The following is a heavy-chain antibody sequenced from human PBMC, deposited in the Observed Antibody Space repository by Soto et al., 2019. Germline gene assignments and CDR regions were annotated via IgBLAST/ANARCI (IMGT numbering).Heavy chain of an antibody. CDR1: GFTFSSYG. Sequence: QVQLVESGGGVVQPGRSLRLSCAASGFTFSSYGMHWVRQAPGKGLEWVAVIWYDGSNKYYADSVKGRFTISRDNSKNTLYLQLNSLRAEDTAVYYCARDGRDSSGYYSLGYWGQGTLVTVSS. J-gene: IGHJ4*02. D-gene: IGHD3-22*01. CDR2: IWYDGSNK. CDR3: ARDGRDSSGYYSLGY. V-gene: IGHV3-33*01.